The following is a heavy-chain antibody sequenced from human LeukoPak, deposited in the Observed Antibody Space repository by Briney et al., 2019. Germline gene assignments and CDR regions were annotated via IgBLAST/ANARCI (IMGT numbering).Heavy chain of an antibody. CDR1: GGSFSGYY. D-gene: IGHD4-23*01. J-gene: IGHJ6*02. CDR3: ARSGLRWSYYYYGMDV. Sequence: SETLSLTCAVYGGSFSGYYWSWIRQPPGKGPEWIGEINHSGSTNYNPSLKSRVTISVDTSKNQFSLKLSSVTAADTAVYYCARSGLRWSYYYYGMDVWGQGTTVTVSS. V-gene: IGHV4-34*01. CDR2: INHSGST.